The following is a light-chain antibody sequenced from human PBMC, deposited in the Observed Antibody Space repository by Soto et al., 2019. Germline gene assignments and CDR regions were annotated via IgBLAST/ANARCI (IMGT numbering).Light chain of an antibody. CDR2: DAS. CDR1: QSISSW. V-gene: IGKV1-5*01. Sequence: DIPMTQSPSTLSASVGDRVTITCRASQSISSWLAWYQQKPGKAPKLLIYDASSLESGVPSRFSGSGFGTEFTLTISSRQPDDFATYYCQQYNSYRGTFGQGTAVEIK. CDR3: QQYNSYRGT. J-gene: IGKJ1*01.